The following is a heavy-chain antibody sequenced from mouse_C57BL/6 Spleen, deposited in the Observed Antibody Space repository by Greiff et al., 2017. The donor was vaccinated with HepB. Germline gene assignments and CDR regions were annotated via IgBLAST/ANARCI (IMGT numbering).Heavy chain of an antibody. V-gene: IGHV5-17*01. CDR2: ISSGSSTI. CDR1: GFTFSDYG. D-gene: IGHD2-5*01. J-gene: IGHJ3*01. Sequence: EVMLVESGGGLVKPGGSLKLSCAASGFTFSDYGMHWVRQAPEKGLEWVAYISSGSSTIYYADTVKGRFTISRDNAKNTLFLQMTSLRSEDTAMYYCARGYYSNYEIAYWGQGTLVTVSA. CDR3: ARGYYSNYEIAY.